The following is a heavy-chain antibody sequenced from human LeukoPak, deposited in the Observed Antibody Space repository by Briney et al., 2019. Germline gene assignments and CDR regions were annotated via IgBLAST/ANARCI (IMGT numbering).Heavy chain of an antibody. D-gene: IGHD3-22*01. CDR1: GGSISSNAYY. CDR2: INHSGST. V-gene: IGHV4-39*07. Sequence: SETLSLTCTVSGGSISSNAYYWAWIRQPPGKGLEWIGEINHSGSTNYNPSLKSRVTISVDTSKNQFSLKLSSVTAADTAVYYCARGQDYYDSSGYGAGAQIDFDYWGQGTLVTVSS. J-gene: IGHJ4*02. CDR3: ARGQDYYDSSGYGAGAQIDFDY.